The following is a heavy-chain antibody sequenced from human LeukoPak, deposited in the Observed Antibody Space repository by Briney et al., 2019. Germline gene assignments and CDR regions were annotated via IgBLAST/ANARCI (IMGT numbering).Heavy chain of an antibody. J-gene: IGHJ1*01. Sequence: ASVKVSCKVSGYTLTELSMHWVRQAPGKGLEWMGGFDPDDGETIYAQKFQGRVTMTEDTSTDTAYMELSSLRSEDTAVYYCATTLRALQLWFHFQHWGQGTLVTVSS. D-gene: IGHD5-18*01. CDR3: ATTLRALQLWFHFQH. CDR2: FDPDDGET. V-gene: IGHV1-24*01. CDR1: GYTLTELS.